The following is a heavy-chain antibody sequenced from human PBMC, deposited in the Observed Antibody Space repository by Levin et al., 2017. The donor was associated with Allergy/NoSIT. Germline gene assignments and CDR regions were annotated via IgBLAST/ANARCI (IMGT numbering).Heavy chain of an antibody. J-gene: IGHJ4*02. CDR1: GFTFSNYW. D-gene: IGHD2-2*01. Sequence: TGGSLRLSCAASGFTFSNYWMSWVRQAPGKGLEWVANIKQDGSETYYVDSVEGRFTISRDNAKISLYLQMNSLRAEDTAVYYCARDVLRYCPSASCSAFDYWGQGTLVTVSS. V-gene: IGHV3-7*04. CDR2: IKQDGSET. CDR3: ARDVLRYCPSASCSAFDY.